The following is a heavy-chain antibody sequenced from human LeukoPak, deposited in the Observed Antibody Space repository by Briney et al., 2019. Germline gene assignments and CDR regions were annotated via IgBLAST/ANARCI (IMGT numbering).Heavy chain of an antibody. CDR3: VRAMRWTSGPVELGWFDR. CDR1: GDSFSDYY. Sequence: PSETLSLTCSVSGDSFSDYYWTWIRRPPGGRLEWIGHIYFRGTTKYNPSLKNRVTISVDTSKNQVSLTLTSVTAADTAVYYCVRAMRWTSGPVELGWFDRWGQGTLVTVSS. V-gene: IGHV4-59*01. CDR2: IYFRGTT. D-gene: IGHD1-1*01. J-gene: IGHJ5*02.